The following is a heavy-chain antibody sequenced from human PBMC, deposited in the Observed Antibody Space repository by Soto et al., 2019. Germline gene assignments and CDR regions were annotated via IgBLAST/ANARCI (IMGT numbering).Heavy chain of an antibody. CDR3: ARGYGYYYYYGMDV. CDR2: INHSGST. V-gene: IGHV4-34*01. D-gene: IGHD4-17*01. CDR1: GGSFSGYY. J-gene: IGHJ6*02. Sequence: PSETLSLTCAVYGGSFSGYYWSWIRQPPGKGLEWIGEINHSGSTNYNPSLKSRVTISVDTSKNQFSLKLSSVTAADPAVYYCARGYGYYYYYGMDVWGQGTTVTVSS.